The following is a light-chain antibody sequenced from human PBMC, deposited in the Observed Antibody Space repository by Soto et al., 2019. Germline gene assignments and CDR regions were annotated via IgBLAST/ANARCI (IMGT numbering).Light chain of an antibody. Sequence: QSVLTQLPSASGTPGQRVTISCSGSSSNNGSNTVNWYQQLPGTAPKLLIYSNNQRPSGVPDRFSGSKSGTSASLAISGLQSEDEADYYCAAWDDSLNGPVFGTGTKVTVL. J-gene: IGLJ1*01. CDR3: AAWDDSLNGPV. V-gene: IGLV1-44*01. CDR2: SNN. CDR1: SSNNGSNT.